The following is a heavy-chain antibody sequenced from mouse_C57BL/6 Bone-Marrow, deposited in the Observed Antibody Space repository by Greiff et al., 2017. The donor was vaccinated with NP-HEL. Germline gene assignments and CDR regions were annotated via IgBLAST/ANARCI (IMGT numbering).Heavy chain of an antibody. CDR3: ARKGDYYGTPYWYFDV. V-gene: IGHV1-76*01. CDR1: GYTFTDYY. Sequence: VKLVESGAELVRPGASVKLSCKASGYTFTDYYINWVKQRPGQGLEWIARIYPGSGNTYYNEKFKGKATLTAEKSSSTAYMQLSSLTSEDSAVYFCARKGDYYGTPYWYFDVWGTGTTVTVSS. J-gene: IGHJ1*03. CDR2: IYPGSGNT. D-gene: IGHD1-1*01.